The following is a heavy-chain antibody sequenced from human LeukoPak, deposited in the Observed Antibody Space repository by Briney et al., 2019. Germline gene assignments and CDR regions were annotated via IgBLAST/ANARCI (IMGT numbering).Heavy chain of an antibody. J-gene: IGHJ6*04. D-gene: IGHD3-10*02. Sequence: GGSLRLSCEASGFTFRDYYMSWIRQAPGKGLEWVAYISSSGSTIYYADSVKGRFTISRDNAKNSLYLQMNSLRAEDTAVYYCAELSITMIGGVWGKGTTVTISS. CDR2: ISSSGSTI. CDR1: GFTFRDYY. CDR3: AELSITMIGGV. V-gene: IGHV3-11*04.